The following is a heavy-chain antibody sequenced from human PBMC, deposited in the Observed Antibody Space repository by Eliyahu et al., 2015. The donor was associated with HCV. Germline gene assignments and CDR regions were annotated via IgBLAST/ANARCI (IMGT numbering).Heavy chain of an antibody. J-gene: IGHJ4*02. V-gene: IGHV4-39*01. CDR3: ARRSGGRYFSYYFDY. Sequence: QLHLQESGPGLVKPSETLSLTCTVSGDSISRDIHQWEWIRQSPGKGLEWIGSVYYSGSTFYNPSLQSRVTISVDTSKNQFSLRLTSVTAEDTATYYCARRSGGRYFSYYFDYWGLGTLVAVSS. CDR2: VYYSGST. CDR1: GDSISRDIHQ. D-gene: IGHD1-26*01.